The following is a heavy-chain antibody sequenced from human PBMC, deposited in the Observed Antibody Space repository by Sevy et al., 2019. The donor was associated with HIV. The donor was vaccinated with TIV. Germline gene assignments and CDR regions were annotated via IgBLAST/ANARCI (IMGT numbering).Heavy chain of an antibody. CDR3: ATGDIVVVPAARYYYGMDV. CDR1: GYTFTSYG. CDR2: ISAYNGNT. D-gene: IGHD2-2*01. V-gene: IGHV1-18*01. Sequence: VSVKVSCKASGYTFTSYGISWVRQAPGQGLEWMGWISAYNGNTNYAQKLQGRVTMTTDTSMSTAYMELRSLRSDDTAVYYCATGDIVVVPAARYYYGMDVWGQGTTVTVSS. J-gene: IGHJ6*02.